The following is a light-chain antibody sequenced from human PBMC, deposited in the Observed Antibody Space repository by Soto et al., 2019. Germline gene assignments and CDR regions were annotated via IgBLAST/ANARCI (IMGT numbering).Light chain of an antibody. Sequence: MVFTDPAGSLTLSPRERTPLSCRASQSISRYLAWYQQKPGQGPRLLIYGASSRATGTPDRFSGSGSGTDFTLTINRLEPEDFALYYCQQYGSSPPTSGQGAKVDIK. CDR3: QQYGSSPPT. J-gene: IGKJ1*01. CDR2: GAS. CDR1: QSISRY. V-gene: IGKV3-20*01.